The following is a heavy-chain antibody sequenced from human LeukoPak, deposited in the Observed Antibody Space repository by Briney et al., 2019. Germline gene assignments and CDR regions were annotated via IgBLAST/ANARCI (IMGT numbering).Heavy chain of an antibody. CDR2: ISGSGGST. Sequence: PGGSLRLSCAASGFTFSSYAMSWVRQAPGKAPEWVSGISGSGGSTYSEDSVKGRFTISRDNSKNTLYLQMNTLRAEDTAVYYCARSIYASGSFYTFDIWGQGTIVTVSS. CDR3: ARSIYASGSFYTFDI. V-gene: IGHV3-23*01. CDR1: GFTFSSYA. J-gene: IGHJ3*02. D-gene: IGHD3-10*01.